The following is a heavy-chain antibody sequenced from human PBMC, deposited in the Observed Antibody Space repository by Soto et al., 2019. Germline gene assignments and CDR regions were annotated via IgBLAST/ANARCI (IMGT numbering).Heavy chain of an antibody. CDR3: AREDRDRETGLVPAAIDGMDV. CDR1: GYTFTSYD. Sequence: ASVKVSCKTSGYTFTSYDINWVRQATGQGFEYLGWMNTNSGNTGYAQKLQGRVTITADESTSTAYMELSSLRSDDTAVYYCAREDRDRETGLVPAAIDGMDVWGQGTTVTVSS. D-gene: IGHD2-2*01. CDR2: MNTNSGNT. J-gene: IGHJ6*02. V-gene: IGHV1-8*01.